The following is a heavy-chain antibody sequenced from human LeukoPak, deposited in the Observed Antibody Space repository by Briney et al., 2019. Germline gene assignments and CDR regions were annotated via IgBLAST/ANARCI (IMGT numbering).Heavy chain of an antibody. D-gene: IGHD3-9*01. CDR3: ARFLIPPALGYHDILTGYSPSFEY. J-gene: IGHJ4*02. CDR1: GGTFSSYA. V-gene: IGHV1-69*05. Sequence: ASVKVSCKASGGTFSSYAISWVRQAPGQGLEWMGGIIPIFGTANYAQKFQGRVTMTTDTSTSTAYMELRSLKSDDTAVYYCARFLIPPALGYHDILTGYSPSFEYWGQGTLVTVSS. CDR2: IIPIFGTA.